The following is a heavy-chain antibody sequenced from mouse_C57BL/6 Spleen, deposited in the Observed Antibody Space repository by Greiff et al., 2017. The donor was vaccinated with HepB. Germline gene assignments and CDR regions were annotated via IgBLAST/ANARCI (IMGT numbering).Heavy chain of an antibody. Sequence: QVQLKQSGAELARPGASVKLSCKASGYTFTSYGISWVKQRTGQGLEWIGEIYPRSGNTYYNEKFKGKATLTADKSSSTAYMELRSLTSEDSAVYFCARWSTTVVGGYWGQGTTLTVSS. J-gene: IGHJ2*01. D-gene: IGHD1-1*01. CDR1: GYTFTSYG. V-gene: IGHV1-81*01. CDR3: ARWSTTVVGGY. CDR2: IYPRSGNT.